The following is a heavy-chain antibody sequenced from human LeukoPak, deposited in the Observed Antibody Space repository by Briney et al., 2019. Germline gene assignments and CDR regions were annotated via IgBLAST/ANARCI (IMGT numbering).Heavy chain of an antibody. CDR2: INHSGST. CDR3: ARAIWFGESRFDY. J-gene: IGHJ4*02. D-gene: IGHD3-10*01. CDR1: GGSFSGYY. V-gene: IGHV4-34*01. Sequence: SETLSLTCAVYGGSFSGYYWSWIRQPLGKGLEWIGEINHSGSTNYNPSLKSRVTISVDTSKNQFSLKLSSVTAADTAVYYCARAIWFGESRFDYWGQGTLVTVSS.